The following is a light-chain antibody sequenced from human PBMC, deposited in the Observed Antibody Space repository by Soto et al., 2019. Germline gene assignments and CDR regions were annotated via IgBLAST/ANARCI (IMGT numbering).Light chain of an antibody. V-gene: IGKV3-20*01. J-gene: IGKJ1*01. CDR1: KRMSGSY. CDR3: QQSGSSPWT. Sequence: IVLTQSPGTLSLSPGDRATLRCRASKRMSGSYLAWYKQGPGQAPRLLLYGASNRAPGIPDRFSGSGSGTDFTLTINGLEPEDFAVYFCQQSGSSPWTFGQGTKVEIK. CDR2: GAS.